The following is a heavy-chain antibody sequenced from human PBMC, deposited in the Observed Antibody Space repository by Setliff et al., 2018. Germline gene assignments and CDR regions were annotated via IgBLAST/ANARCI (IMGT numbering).Heavy chain of an antibody. J-gene: IGHJ4*02. CDR3: ARGARLSYGDLPNFDY. V-gene: IGHV1-18*01. Sequence: ASVTVSCQASGGTFSSYAIRWVRPAPGQGRAWMGGISAYNGNTNYAQKLQGRVTMTTDTSTSKAYMELRSLRSDDTAVYYCARGARLSYGDLPNFDYWGQGTLVTVSS. D-gene: IGHD4-17*01. CDR2: ISAYNGNT. CDR1: GGTFSSYA.